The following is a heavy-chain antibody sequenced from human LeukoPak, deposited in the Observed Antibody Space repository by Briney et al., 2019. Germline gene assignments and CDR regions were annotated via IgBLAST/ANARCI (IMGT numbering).Heavy chain of an antibody. CDR1: GFSISNYE. J-gene: IGHJ6*03. D-gene: IGHD5-18*01. CDR2: IKQDGSEK. Sequence: HPGGSLRLSCTASGFSISNYEMNWVRQAPGKGLEWVANIKQDGSEKYYVDSVKGRFTISRDNAKNSLYLQMNSLRAEDTAVYYCARRPGYSYGFYYYYYMDVWGKGTTVTISS. V-gene: IGHV3-7*01. CDR3: ARRPGYSYGFYYYYYMDV.